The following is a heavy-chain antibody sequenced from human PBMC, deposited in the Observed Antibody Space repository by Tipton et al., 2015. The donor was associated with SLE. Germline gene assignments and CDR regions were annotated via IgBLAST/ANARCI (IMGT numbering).Heavy chain of an antibody. Sequence: SLRLSCAASGFTFSSYAMSWVRQAPGKGLEWVSAISGSGGSTYYADSVKGRFTISRDNSKNTLYLQMNSLRAEDTAVYYCARAGIAAAGLDCWGQGTLVTVSS. CDR2: ISGSGGST. CDR1: GFTFSSYA. CDR3: ARAGIAAAGLDC. V-gene: IGHV3-23*01. J-gene: IGHJ4*02. D-gene: IGHD6-13*01.